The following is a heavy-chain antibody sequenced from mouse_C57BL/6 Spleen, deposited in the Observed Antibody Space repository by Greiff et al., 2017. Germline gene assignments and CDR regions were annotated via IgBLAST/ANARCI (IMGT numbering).Heavy chain of an antibody. V-gene: IGHV5-6*01. Sequence: EVHLVESGGDLVKPGGSLKLSCAASGFTFSSYGMSWVRQTPDKRLEWVATISSGGSYTYSPDSVKGRYTISRDNAKNTLYLQMSSLKSEDTPMYYCAGQGDYYGSSYCWYFDVWGTGTTVTVSS. CDR1: GFTFSSYG. D-gene: IGHD1-1*01. CDR2: ISSGGSYT. CDR3: AGQGDYYGSSYCWYFDV. J-gene: IGHJ1*03.